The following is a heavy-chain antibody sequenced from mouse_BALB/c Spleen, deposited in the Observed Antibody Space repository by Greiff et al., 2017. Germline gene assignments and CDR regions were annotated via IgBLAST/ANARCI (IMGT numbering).Heavy chain of an antibody. CDR3: ARNYDYDGDY. V-gene: IGHV1-7*01. D-gene: IGHD2-4*01. CDR2: INPSTGYT. J-gene: IGHJ4*01. CDR1: GYTFTSYW. Sequence: VHLVESGAELAKPGASVKMSCKASGYTFTSYWMHWVKQRPGQGLEWIGYINPSTGYTEYNQKFKDKATLTADKSSSTAYMQLSSLTSEDSAVYYCARNYDYDGDYWGQGTSVTVSS.